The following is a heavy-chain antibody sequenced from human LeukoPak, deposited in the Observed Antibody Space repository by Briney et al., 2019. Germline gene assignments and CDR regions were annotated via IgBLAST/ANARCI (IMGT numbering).Heavy chain of an antibody. CDR2: IYYSGST. V-gene: IGHV4-59*01. D-gene: IGHD2-2*01. CDR1: GGSISSYY. Sequence: SETLSLTCTVSGGSISSYYRSWIRQPPGKGLEWIGYIYYSGSTNYNPSLKSRVTISVDTSKNQFSLKLSSVTAADTAVYYCARGNGWVCSSTSCYNWFDPWGQGTLVTVSS. J-gene: IGHJ5*02. CDR3: ARGNGWVCSSTSCYNWFDP.